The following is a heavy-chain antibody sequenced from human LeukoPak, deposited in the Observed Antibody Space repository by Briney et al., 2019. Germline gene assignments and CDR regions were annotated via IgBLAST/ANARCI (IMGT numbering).Heavy chain of an antibody. V-gene: IGHV3-15*01. CDR2: IKRDIDCKTT. CDR1: GFTFSNSW. D-gene: IGHD2/OR15-2a*01. CDR3: TTDLPRSTSCSHDY. Sequence: GGSLRLSCAGSGFTFSNSWMLWVRHAPGRGLEWVARIKRDIDCKTTDYAATVKGRFTITRDDPENTLYLQMNSLKNEDTAGYYCTTDLPRSTSCSHDYWGQGTQVTVSS. J-gene: IGHJ4*02.